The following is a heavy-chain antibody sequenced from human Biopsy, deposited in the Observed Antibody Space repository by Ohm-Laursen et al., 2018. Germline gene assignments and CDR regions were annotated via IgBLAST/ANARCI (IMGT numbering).Heavy chain of an antibody. CDR1: GYAFTSYE. D-gene: IGHD3-10*01. Sequence: ASVKVSCKASGYAFTSYEINWVRQATGQGLEWMGWMNPDSGNTGYAQNFQGRVTMTRNTSISTAYMELSSLKSEDTAVYFCARADPPLFYYGSGSSNWFDPWGQGTLVTVSS. J-gene: IGHJ5*02. CDR2: MNPDSGNT. CDR3: ARADPPLFYYGSGSSNWFDP. V-gene: IGHV1-8*01.